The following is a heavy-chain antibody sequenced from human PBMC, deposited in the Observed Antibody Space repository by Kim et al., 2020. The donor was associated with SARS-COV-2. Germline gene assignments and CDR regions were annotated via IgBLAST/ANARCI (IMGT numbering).Heavy chain of an antibody. CDR1: GYTFTSYG. J-gene: IGHJ6*02. CDR3: ARSGFGWFGELLLPDGYYYYGMDV. CDR2: ISAYNGNT. V-gene: IGHV1-18*01. Sequence: ASVKVSCKASGYTFTSYGISWVRQAPGQGLEWMGWISAYNGNTNYAQKLQGRVTMTTDTSTSTAYMELRSLRSDDTAVYYCARSGFGWFGELLLPDGYYYYGMDVWGQGTTVTVSS. D-gene: IGHD3-10*01.